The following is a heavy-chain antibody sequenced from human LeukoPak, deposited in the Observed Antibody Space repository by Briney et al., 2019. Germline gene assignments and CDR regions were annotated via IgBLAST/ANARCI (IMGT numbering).Heavy chain of an antibody. CDR1: GGSISSYY. J-gene: IGHJ4*02. CDR2: IYYSGST. V-gene: IGHV4-59*01. Sequence: SETLSLTCTVSGGSISSYYWSWIRQPPGKGLEWIGYIYYSGSTYYNPSLKSRVTISVDTSKNLFSLKLSSVTAADTAVYYCARVQRPLDGADYWGQGTLVTVSS. D-gene: IGHD1-1*01. CDR3: ARVQRPLDGADY.